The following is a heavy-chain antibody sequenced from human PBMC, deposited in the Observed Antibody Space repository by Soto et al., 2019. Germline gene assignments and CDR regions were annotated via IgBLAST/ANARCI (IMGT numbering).Heavy chain of an antibody. D-gene: IGHD5-12*01. V-gene: IGHV4-39*01. CDR1: GASISSSSYY. J-gene: IGHJ4*02. CDR3: ARQWSGYGQGFDY. CDR2: IYYSGST. Sequence: ETLSLTCPVSGASISSSSYYWGWIRQPPGKGLEWIGSIYYSGSTYYNPSLKSRVTISVDTSKNQFSLKLSSVTAADKAVYYCARQWSGYGQGFDYWGQGTLVTVSS.